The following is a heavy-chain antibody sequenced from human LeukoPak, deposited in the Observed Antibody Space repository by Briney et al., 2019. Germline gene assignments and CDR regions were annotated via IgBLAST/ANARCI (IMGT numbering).Heavy chain of an antibody. D-gene: IGHD3-10*01. CDR2: ISGSGGST. Sequence: GGSLRLSCAASGFTFSSYAMSWVRQAPGKGLEWVSAISGSGGSTYYADSVKGRFTISRDNAKNSLYLQMNSLRAEDTAVYYCARVHTYYYGSGSYVCLYYFDYWGQGTLVTVSS. CDR3: ARVHTYYYGSGSYVCLYYFDY. CDR1: GFTFSSYA. J-gene: IGHJ4*02. V-gene: IGHV3-23*01.